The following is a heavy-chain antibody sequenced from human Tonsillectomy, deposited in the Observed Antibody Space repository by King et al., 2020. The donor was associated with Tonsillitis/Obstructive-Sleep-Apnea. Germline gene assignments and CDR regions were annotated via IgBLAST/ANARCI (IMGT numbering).Heavy chain of an antibody. CDR2: LVGSGSDT. D-gene: IGHD3-16*02. CDR3: AKAHIQDSFYSGVDV. V-gene: IGHV3-23*04. Sequence: VQLVESGGGLVQPGGSLRLSCAASGFTFNYFAMTWVRQAPGKGLEWVSTLVGSGSDTYYADSVKGRFTVSRDNSKNTLYLQMNSLRAEDTAVYYCAKAHIQDSFYSGVDVWGKGTTVTVSS. CDR1: GFTFNYFA. J-gene: IGHJ6*04.